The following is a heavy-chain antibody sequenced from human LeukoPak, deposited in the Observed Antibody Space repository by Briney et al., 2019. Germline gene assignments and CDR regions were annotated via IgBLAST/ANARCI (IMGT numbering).Heavy chain of an antibody. CDR2: IKGKTSARTT. V-gene: IGHV3-15*01. D-gene: IGHD3-22*01. CDR1: EFTLSNDW. CDR3: TTLTMIVVHNDY. Sequence: GGSLRLSCAASEFTLSNDWMSWVRQAPGKGLEWVGRIKGKTSARTTDYAAPVEGRFTISRDDSKNTLYLQMNSLKTEDTAVYYCTTLTMIVVHNDYWGQGTLVTVSS. J-gene: IGHJ4*02.